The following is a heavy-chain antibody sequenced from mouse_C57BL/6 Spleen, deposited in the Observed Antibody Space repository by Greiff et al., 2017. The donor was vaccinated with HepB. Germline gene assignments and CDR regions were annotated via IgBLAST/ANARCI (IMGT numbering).Heavy chain of an antibody. CDR1: GYTFTDYN. Sequence: EVQLQQSGPELVKPGASVKIPCKASGYTFTDYNMDWVKQSHGKSLEWIGDINPNNGGTIYNQKFKGKATLTVDKSSSTAYMELRSLTSEDTAVYYCARYYDGSSYGFAYWGQGTLVTVSA. J-gene: IGHJ3*01. D-gene: IGHD1-1*01. CDR2: INPNNGGT. CDR3: ARYYDGSSYGFAY. V-gene: IGHV1-18*01.